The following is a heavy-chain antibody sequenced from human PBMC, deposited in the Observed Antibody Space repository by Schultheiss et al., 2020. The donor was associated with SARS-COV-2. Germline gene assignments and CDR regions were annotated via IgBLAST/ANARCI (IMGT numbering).Heavy chain of an antibody. D-gene: IGHD3-22*01. CDR3: ARGRAGYYDSSGYYLY. CDR1: GFTFSSYA. Sequence: GGSLRLSCAASGFTFSSYAMSWVRQAPGKGLEWVAVIWYDGSNKYYADSVKGRFTISRDNSKNTLYLQMNSLRAEDTAVYYCARGRAGYYDSSGYYLYWGQGTLVTVSS. V-gene: IGHV3-33*08. CDR2: IWYDGSNK. J-gene: IGHJ4*02.